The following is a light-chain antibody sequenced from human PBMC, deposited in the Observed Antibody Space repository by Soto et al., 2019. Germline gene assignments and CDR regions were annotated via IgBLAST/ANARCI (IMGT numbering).Light chain of an antibody. Sequence: EIVMTQSPATLSLSPGERATLSCRASQTIDNTLAWYQRKPGQAPRLLIYDASTRATGVPARFSGSGSGTDCTLTISSLQSEDFAVYYCQHYNYWPYTCGQGTKGDIK. CDR3: QHYNYWPYT. V-gene: IGKV3-15*01. CDR1: QTIDNT. CDR2: DAS. J-gene: IGKJ2*01.